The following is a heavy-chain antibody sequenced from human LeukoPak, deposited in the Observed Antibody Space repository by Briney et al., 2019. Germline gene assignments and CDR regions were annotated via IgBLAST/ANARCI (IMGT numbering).Heavy chain of an antibody. D-gene: IGHD2-21*02. J-gene: IGHJ6*03. V-gene: IGHV3-21*06. CDR2: ISSSGRDI. CDR3: ARDGDPYYHYYLDV. CDR1: DFPFTNYN. Sequence: GGSLRLSCAASDFPFTNYNLNWVRQAPGKGLEWVSFISSSGRDIYYADSVKGRFTISRDNAKNSLYLQMNSLRAEDTAVYYCARDGDPYYHYYLDVWGKGTTVTVSS.